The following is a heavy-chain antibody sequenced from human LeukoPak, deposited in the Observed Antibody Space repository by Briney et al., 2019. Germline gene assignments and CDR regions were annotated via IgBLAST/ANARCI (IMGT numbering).Heavy chain of an antibody. V-gene: IGHV4-39*01. CDR2: IYYSGST. CDR1: SGSISSSNHF. CDR3: ARSFYSSSWYGDAFDI. J-gene: IGHJ3*02. D-gene: IGHD6-13*01. Sequence: PSETLSLTCTVSSGSISSSNHFWGWVRQPPGKGLEWIGSIYYSGSTFYNPSLKSRVTISVDTSENQFSLKLSSVTAADTAVYYCARSFYSSSWYGDAFDIWGQGTMVTVSS.